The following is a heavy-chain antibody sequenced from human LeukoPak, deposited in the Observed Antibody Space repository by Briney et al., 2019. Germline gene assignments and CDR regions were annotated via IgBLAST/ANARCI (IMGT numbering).Heavy chain of an antibody. CDR3: AREVMDNLRFDY. V-gene: IGHV3-30*03. CDR1: GFTFSSYG. Sequence: PGRSLRLSCAASGFTFSSYGMHWVRQAPGKGLEWVAVISYDGSNKYYADSVKGRFTISRDNSKNTLYLQMNSLRAEDTAVYYCAREVMDNLRFDYWGQGTLVTVSS. J-gene: IGHJ4*02. CDR2: ISYDGSNK. D-gene: IGHD1-14*01.